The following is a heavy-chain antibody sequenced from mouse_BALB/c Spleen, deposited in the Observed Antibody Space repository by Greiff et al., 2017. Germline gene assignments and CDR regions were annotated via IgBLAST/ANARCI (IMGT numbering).Heavy chain of an antibody. CDR1: GFTFSDYY. V-gene: IGHV5-4*02. CDR2: ISDGGSYT. D-gene: IGHD5-1*01. Sequence: EVHLVESGGGLVKPGGSLKLSCAASGFTFSDYYMYWVRQTPEKRLEWVATISDGGSYTYYPDSVKGRFTISRDNAKNNLYLQMSSLKSEDTAMYYCAREGDGSTEGWAMDYWGQGTSVTVSS. J-gene: IGHJ4*01. CDR3: AREGDGSTEGWAMDY.